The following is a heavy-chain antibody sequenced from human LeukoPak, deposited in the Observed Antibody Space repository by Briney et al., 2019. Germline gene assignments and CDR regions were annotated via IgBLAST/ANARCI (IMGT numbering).Heavy chain of an antibody. V-gene: IGHV2-70*01. CDR2: IDWDDDK. CDR1: GFSLSTSGMC. J-gene: IGHJ5*02. CDR3: ARVRGVTDPFDP. D-gene: IGHD3-10*01. Sequence: SGPTLVNPTQTLTLICTFSGFSLSTSGMCVSWIRQPPGKPLEWLALIDWDDDKYYSTSLKTRLTISKDTSKNQVVLTMTNMDPVDTATYYCARVRGVTDPFDPWGQGTLVTVSS.